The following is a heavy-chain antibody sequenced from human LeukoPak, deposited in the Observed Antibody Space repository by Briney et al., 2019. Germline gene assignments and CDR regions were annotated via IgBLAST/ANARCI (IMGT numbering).Heavy chain of an antibody. J-gene: IGHJ4*02. CDR2: ISSSSSYI. CDR3: ARVYRGSPTRNDFDY. Sequence: GGSLRLSCAASGFTFSSYSMNWVRQAPGKGLEWVSSISSSSSYIYYADSVKGRFTISRDNAKNSLYLQMNSLRAEDTAVYYCARVYRGSPTRNDFDYWGQGTLVTVSS. V-gene: IGHV3-21*01. CDR1: GFTFSSYS. D-gene: IGHD1-26*01.